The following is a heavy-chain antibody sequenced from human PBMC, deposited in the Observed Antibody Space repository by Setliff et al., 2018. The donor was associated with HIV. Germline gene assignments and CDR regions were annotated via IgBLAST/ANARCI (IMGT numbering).Heavy chain of an antibody. CDR1: GYTFTGYY. CDR2: FDPEDGET. D-gene: IGHD3-22*01. Sequence: GASVKVSCKASGYTFTGYYMHWVRQAPGKGLEWMGGFDPEDGETIYAQKFQGRVTITADESTSTAYMELSSLRSEDTAVYYCARGGVYYYDSSGWSMDYWGQGTLVTVSS. J-gene: IGHJ4*02. CDR3: ARGGVYYYDSSGWSMDY. V-gene: IGHV1-24*01.